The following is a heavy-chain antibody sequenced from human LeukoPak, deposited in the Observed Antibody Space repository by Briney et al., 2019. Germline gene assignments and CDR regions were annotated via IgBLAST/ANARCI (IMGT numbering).Heavy chain of an antibody. V-gene: IGHV4-34*01. J-gene: IGHJ4*02. CDR3: ARVDDGDYVPD. D-gene: IGHD4-17*01. CDR2: INHSGST. Sequence: SETLSLTCAVYGGSFSGYYWSWIRQPPGKGLEWIGEINHSGSTNYNPSLKSRVTISVDTSKNQFSLKLSTVTAADTAVYYCARVDDGDYVPDWGQGTLVTVSS. CDR1: GGSFSGYY.